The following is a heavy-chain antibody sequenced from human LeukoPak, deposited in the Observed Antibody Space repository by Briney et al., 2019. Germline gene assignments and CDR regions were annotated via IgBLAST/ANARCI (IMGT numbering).Heavy chain of an antibody. J-gene: IGHJ6*02. CDR3: ARGHPPNLDV. Sequence: SETLSLTCTVSGGSISSYYWSWIRQPAGKGLEWIGRIYTSGSTNYNPSLKSRVTISVDTSNNHFSLRLASVTTADTAVYYCARGHPPNLDVWGQGTTVTVSS. V-gene: IGHV4-4*07. CDR2: IYTSGST. CDR1: GGSISSYY.